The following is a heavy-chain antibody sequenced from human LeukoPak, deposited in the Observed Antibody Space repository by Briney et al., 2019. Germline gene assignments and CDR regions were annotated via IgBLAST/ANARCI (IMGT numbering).Heavy chain of an antibody. V-gene: IGHV1-69*04. J-gene: IGHJ4*02. CDR2: IIPILGIA. D-gene: IGHD5-12*01. Sequence: SVKVSCKASGGTFSSYAISWVRQAPGQGLEWMGRIIPILGIANYAQKFQGRVTITADKSTSTAYMELSSLRSEDTAVYYCTRGWYSGYDPLDYWGQGTLVTVSS. CDR3: TRGWYSGYDPLDY. CDR1: GGTFSSYA.